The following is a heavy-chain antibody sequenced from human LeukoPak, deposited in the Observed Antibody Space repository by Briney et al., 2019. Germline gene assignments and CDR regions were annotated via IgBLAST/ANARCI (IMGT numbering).Heavy chain of an antibody. Sequence: ASVKVSCKASGYTFTSYGISWVRRAPGQGLEWMGWISAYNGNTNYAQKLQGRVTMTTGTSTSTAYMELRSLRSDDTAVYYCARVSTNRYDSSGYYTDYWGQGTLVTVSS. CDR1: GYTFTSYG. D-gene: IGHD3-22*01. CDR3: ARVSTNRYDSSGYYTDY. J-gene: IGHJ4*02. V-gene: IGHV1-18*01. CDR2: ISAYNGNT.